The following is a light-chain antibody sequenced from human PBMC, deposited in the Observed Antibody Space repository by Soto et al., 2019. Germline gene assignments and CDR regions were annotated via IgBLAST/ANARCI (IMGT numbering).Light chain of an antibody. Sequence: DIQMTQSPSSLSASVGDRVTITCRASQSISSRLAWYQQKLGQAPKLLIYDASSLQSGVPSRFSGSGSGTEFTLTISSLQPDDLATYYCQQYNSYSALTFGGGTKVDIK. CDR3: QQYNSYSALT. J-gene: IGKJ4*01. CDR2: DAS. V-gene: IGKV1-5*01. CDR1: QSISSR.